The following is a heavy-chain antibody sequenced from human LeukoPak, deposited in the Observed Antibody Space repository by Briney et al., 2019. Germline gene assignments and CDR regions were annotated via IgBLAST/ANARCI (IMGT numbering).Heavy chain of an antibody. V-gene: IGHV1-2*02. CDR3: ARLSVSGYYIAQSIDY. CDR2: INPNSGGT. D-gene: IGHD3-3*01. Sequence: ASVKVSCKTSGYTFINYYLHWVRQAPGQGLEWMGWINPNSGGTNYAQKFQGRVTMTRDTSISTAYMELSRLRSDDTAVYYCARLSVSGYYIAQSIDYWGQGTLVTVSS. CDR1: GYTFINYY. J-gene: IGHJ4*02.